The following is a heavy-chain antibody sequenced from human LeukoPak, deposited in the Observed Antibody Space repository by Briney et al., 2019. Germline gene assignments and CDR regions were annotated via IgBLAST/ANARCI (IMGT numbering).Heavy chain of an antibody. D-gene: IGHD3-3*01. CDR1: GFTFSSYA. Sequence: GGSLRLSCAASGFTFSSYAMSWVRQAPGKGLEWVSAISGSGGSTYYADSVKSRFTISRDTPKNTLYLQMNSLRVEDTAVYYCAKAPGRSGYFPHYYYYMDVWGKGTTVTVSS. CDR2: ISGSGGST. CDR3: AKAPGRSGYFPHYYYYMDV. J-gene: IGHJ6*03. V-gene: IGHV3-23*01.